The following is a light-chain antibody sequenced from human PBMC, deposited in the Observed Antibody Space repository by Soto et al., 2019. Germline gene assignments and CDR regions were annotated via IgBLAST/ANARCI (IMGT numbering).Light chain of an antibody. CDR2: AAS. CDR1: QGISSY. Sequence: IQLTQSPSSLSASVGDRVTITCRASQGISSYLAWYQQKPGKAPKLLIYAASTLQSGVPSRFSGSASGTDFTLTISSLQPEDFATYYCQQLSSYPLTFGGGTKVDIK. J-gene: IGKJ4*01. CDR3: QQLSSYPLT. V-gene: IGKV1-9*01.